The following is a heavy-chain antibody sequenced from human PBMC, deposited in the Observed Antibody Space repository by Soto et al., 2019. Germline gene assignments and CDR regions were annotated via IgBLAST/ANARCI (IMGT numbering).Heavy chain of an antibody. D-gene: IGHD6-13*01. CDR2: VYYGGST. J-gene: IGHJ5*02. CDR1: GGSISSGGYY. V-gene: IGHV4-31*03. CDR3: ARAANYSSPCRWFDP. Sequence: QVQLQESGPGLVKPSQTLSLTCTVSGGSISSGGYYWSWIRQHPGKGLGWIGYVYYGGSTYYNPPLKSRVTISVETSKNQSCLKLSAVPAADTAAYSCARAANYSSPCRWFDPWGQGTLVTVSS.